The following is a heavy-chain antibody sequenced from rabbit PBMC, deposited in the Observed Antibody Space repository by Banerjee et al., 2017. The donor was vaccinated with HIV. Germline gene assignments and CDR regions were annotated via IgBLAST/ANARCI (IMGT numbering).Heavy chain of an antibody. Sequence: QEQLEESGGGLVQPEGSLTLTCKASGFSLSNNYVIRWVRQAPGKGLEWIACIYAGSSGRTYSAPWAKGRFTISKTSSTTVTLQMTSLTVADTATYFCARDVGTSFSTYGMDLWGPGTLVTVS. CDR3: ARDVGTSFSTYGMDL. CDR2: IYAGSSGRT. CDR1: GFSLSNNYV. V-gene: IGHV1S45*01. D-gene: IGHD8-1*01. J-gene: IGHJ6*01.